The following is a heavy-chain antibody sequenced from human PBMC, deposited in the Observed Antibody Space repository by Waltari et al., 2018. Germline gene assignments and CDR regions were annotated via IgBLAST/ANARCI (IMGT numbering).Heavy chain of an antibody. J-gene: IGHJ4*02. CDR1: GFTFSSYA. V-gene: IGHV3-30*01. CDR3: ARDTSGSSLGPDY. CDR2: ISDDGSNK. Sequence: QVQLVESGGGVVQPGRSLRLSCAASGFTFSSYAMPWVRQAPGKGLEWVAVISDDGSNKYYADSVKGRFTISRDNSKNTLYLQMNSLRAEDTAVYYWARDTSGSSLGPDYWGQGTLVTVSS. D-gene: IGHD1-26*01.